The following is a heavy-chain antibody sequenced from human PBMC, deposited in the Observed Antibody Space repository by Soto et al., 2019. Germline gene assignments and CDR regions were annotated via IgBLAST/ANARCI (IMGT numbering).Heavy chain of an antibody. CDR1: GYTFTSYA. V-gene: IGHV1-18*04. D-gene: IGHD3-9*01. CDR2: ISAYNGKT. Sequence: QVQLVQSGPEVKKPGASVTVSCKASGYTFTSYAISWVRQAPGHGLEWMGWISAYNGKTTYAQKLHDRVTMTTDTSTSTVYMELRSLRSDDTAVYFCAYDTLTRYYISWGQGTLVSVSS. CDR3: AYDTLTRYYIS. J-gene: IGHJ5*02.